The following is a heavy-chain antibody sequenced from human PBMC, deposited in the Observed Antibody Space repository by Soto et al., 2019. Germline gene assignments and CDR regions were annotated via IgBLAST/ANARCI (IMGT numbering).Heavy chain of an antibody. D-gene: IGHD1-7*01. CDR2: IVVGSSNT. V-gene: IGHV1-58*02. CDR3: AAGRPNWNYGFDP. J-gene: IGHJ5*02. Sequence: SVKVSCKASGFTFTSSAMQWVRQARGQRLEWIGWIVVGSSNTNYAQKFQERVTITRDMSTSTAHMELSSLRSEDTAVYYCAAGRPNWNYGFDPWGQGTLVTVSS. CDR1: GFTFTSSA.